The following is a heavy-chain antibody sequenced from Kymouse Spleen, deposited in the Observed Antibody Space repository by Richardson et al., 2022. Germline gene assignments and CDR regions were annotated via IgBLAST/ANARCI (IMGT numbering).Heavy chain of an antibody. D-gene: IGHD3-10*01. Sequence: QVQLVESGGGVVQPGRSLRLSCAASGFTFSSYGMHWVRQAPGKGLEWVAVISYDGSNKYYADSVKGRFTISRDNSKNTLYLQMNSLRAEDTAVYYCAKEGYMVRGVKGRYFDYWGQGTLVTVSS. V-gene: IGHV3-30*18. CDR1: GFTFSSYG. J-gene: IGHJ4*02. CDR3: AKEGYMVRGVKGRYFDY. CDR2: ISYDGSNK.